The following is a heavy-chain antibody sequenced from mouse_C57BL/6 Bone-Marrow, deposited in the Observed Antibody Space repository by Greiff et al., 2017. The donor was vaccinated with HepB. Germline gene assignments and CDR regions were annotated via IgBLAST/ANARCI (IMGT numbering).Heavy chain of an antibody. V-gene: IGHV5-4*03. CDR3: ARRGYRDY. Sequence: EVKVVESGGGLVKPGGSLKLSCAASGFTFSSYAMSWVRQTPEKRLEWVATISDGGSYTYYPDNVKGRFTISRDNAKNNLYLQMSHLKSGDTAMYYCARRGYRDYWGQGTTLTVSS. J-gene: IGHJ2*01. CDR2: ISDGGSYT. CDR1: GFTFSSYA. D-gene: IGHD5-1-1*01.